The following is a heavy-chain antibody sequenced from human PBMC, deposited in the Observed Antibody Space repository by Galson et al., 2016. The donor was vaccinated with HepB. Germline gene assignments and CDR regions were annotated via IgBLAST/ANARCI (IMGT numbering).Heavy chain of an antibody. V-gene: IGHV1-24*01. Sequence: SVKVSCKAYGYTFTSYYMHWVRQAPGKGLEWMGGFDPEDGETIYAQKFQGRVTMTEDTSTDTVYMELSSLRSEDTAMYYCATEGGSFYSPWYFDLWGRGTLVTVSS. J-gene: IGHJ2*01. CDR3: ATEGGSFYSPWYFDL. CDR2: FDPEDGET. D-gene: IGHD2-15*01. CDR1: GYTFTSYY.